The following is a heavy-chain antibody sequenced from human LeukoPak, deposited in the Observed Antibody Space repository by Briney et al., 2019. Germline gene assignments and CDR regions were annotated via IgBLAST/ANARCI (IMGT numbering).Heavy chain of an antibody. CDR1: GFMFNDYA. Sequence: GGSLRLSCAPSGFMFNDYALHWVRQAPGKGLEWVSSISWNSGNMYYVDSVKGRFTISRDNAKNSLSFQMNSLKPEDTALYYCAKGPGLGAGKRYLDLWGRGTLVIVSS. J-gene: IGHJ2*01. CDR2: ISWNSGNM. D-gene: IGHD6-13*01. CDR3: AKGPGLGAGKRYLDL. V-gene: IGHV3-9*01.